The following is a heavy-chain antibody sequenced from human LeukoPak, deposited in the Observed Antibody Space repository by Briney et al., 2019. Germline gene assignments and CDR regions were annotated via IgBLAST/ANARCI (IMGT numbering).Heavy chain of an antibody. Sequence: GGSLRLSCAASGFTFSSYGMHWVRQAPGKGLEWVAYIRYDGSNKYYADSVKGRFTISRDNSKNTLYLQMDSLRAEDTAVYYCAKDIRGCSSTSCYVGEYYYYYYMDVWGKGTTVIISS. J-gene: IGHJ6*03. CDR1: GFTFSSYG. CDR2: IRYDGSNK. CDR3: AKDIRGCSSTSCYVGEYYYYYYMDV. V-gene: IGHV3-30*02. D-gene: IGHD2-2*01.